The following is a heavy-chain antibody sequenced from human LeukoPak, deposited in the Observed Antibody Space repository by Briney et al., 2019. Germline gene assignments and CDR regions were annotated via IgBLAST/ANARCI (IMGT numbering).Heavy chain of an antibody. Sequence: GASVKVSCKASGYTFTSYYMHWVRQAPGQGLEWMGIINPSGGSTSYAQKFQGRVTMTRDTSTSTVYMELSSLGSEDTAVYYCARDWAPDGFQEYYFDYWGQGTLVTVSS. V-gene: IGHV1-46*01. CDR1: GYTFTSYY. CDR3: ARDWAPDGFQEYYFDY. J-gene: IGHJ4*02. D-gene: IGHD3-10*01. CDR2: INPSGGST.